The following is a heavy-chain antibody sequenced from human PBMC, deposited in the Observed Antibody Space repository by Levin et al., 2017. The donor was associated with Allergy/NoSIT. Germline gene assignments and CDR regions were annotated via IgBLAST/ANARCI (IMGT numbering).Heavy chain of an antibody. CDR1: GDTFSRFL. J-gene: IGHJ6*02. V-gene: IGHV1-69*04. CDR3: ARVFATATTNYGLDV. D-gene: IGHD4-17*01. CDR2: IIPILGIT. Sequence: SVKVSCKASGDTFSRFLITWLRQAPGQGPEWMGRIIPILGITNYAQKFQGRVTITADKSTSTVYMELSSLRSEDTAVYYCARVFATATTNYGLDVWGQGTTVTVSS.